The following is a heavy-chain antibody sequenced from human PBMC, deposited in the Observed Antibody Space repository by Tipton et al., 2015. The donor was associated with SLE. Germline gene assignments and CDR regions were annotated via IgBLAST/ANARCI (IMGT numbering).Heavy chain of an antibody. CDR1: GGSISSSSYY. D-gene: IGHD2-2*01. V-gene: IGHV4-39*01. Sequence: TLSLTCTVSGGSISSSSYYWGWIRQPPGKGLEWIGSIYYSGSTYYNPSLKSRVTISVDTSKNQFSLKLSSVTAADTAVYYCARQEYCSSTSCLMGAFDIWGQGTMVTVSS. CDR3: ARQEYCSSTSCLMGAFDI. CDR2: IYYSGST. J-gene: IGHJ3*02.